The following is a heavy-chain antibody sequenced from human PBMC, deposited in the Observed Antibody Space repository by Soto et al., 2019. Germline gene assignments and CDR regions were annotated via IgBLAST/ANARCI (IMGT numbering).Heavy chain of an antibody. V-gene: IGHV3-23*01. CDR1: GFTFSTYA. D-gene: IGHD3-10*01. CDR3: MNLYSYGSGSYYK. CDR2: MSGSGGST. J-gene: IGHJ4*02. Sequence: EVQLLESGGGLVQPGGSLRLSCAASGFTFSTYAMSWVRQAPGKGLEWVSGMSGSGGSTYYADSVKGRFTISSDNSKNTLYLQMIGLRAEDTAVYYCMNLYSYGSGSYYKWGQGTLVTVSS.